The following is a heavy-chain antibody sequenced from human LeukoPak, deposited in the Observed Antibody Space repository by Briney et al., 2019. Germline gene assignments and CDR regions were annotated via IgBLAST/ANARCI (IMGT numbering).Heavy chain of an antibody. CDR2: IIPIFGTA. D-gene: IGHD3-10*01. V-gene: IGHV1-69*13. J-gene: IGHJ5*02. CDR1: GGTFSSYA. CDR3: ARDPYGSGSYTPYNWFDP. Sequence: GASVKVSCKASGGTFSSYAISWVRLAPGQGLEWMGGIIPIFGTANYAQKFQGRVTITADESTSTAYMELSSLRSEDTAVYYCARDPYGSGSYTPYNWFDPWGQGTLVTVSS.